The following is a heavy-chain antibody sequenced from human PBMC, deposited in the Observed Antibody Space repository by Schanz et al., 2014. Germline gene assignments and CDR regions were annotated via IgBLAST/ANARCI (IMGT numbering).Heavy chain of an antibody. CDR3: ARVHIATYHYNSPGAFDI. V-gene: IGHV1-18*01. CDR1: GYSFTTYD. CDR2: ISAYNGHT. D-gene: IGHD3-10*01. Sequence: QVQLVQSAPEVKKPGASVKVSCKASGYSFTTYDVNWVRQATGQGLEWMGWISAYNGHTTYAQKFQGRVTMTTDTSPSTAYMELRNVRYDDTAMYYCARVHIATYHYNSPGAFDICGQGTRVTVSS. J-gene: IGHJ3*02.